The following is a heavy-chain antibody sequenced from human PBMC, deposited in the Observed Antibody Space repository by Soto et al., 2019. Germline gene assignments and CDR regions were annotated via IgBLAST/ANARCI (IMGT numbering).Heavy chain of an antibody. CDR1: GFTFSSYA. D-gene: IGHD3-22*01. CDR2: VSHDGKTE. Sequence: QVQLVESGGGVVQPGRSLRLSCAASGFTFSSYAMHWARQAPGKGLEWVAVVSHDGKTEYHAASVKGRFTISRDTSANILSLQMNSLRDEDTAVYYCEREPYISGHYSGGCDVWGQGTMVTVSS. CDR3: EREPYISGHYSGGCDV. V-gene: IGHV3-30*04. J-gene: IGHJ3*01.